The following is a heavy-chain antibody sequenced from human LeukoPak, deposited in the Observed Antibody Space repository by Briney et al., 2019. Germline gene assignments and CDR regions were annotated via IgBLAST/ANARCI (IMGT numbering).Heavy chain of an antibody. D-gene: IGHD2-2*01. CDR1: GFTFSDHY. J-gene: IGHJ5*02. V-gene: IGHV3-23*01. Sequence: GGSLRLSCAASGFTFSDHYMDWVRQAPGKGLEWVSAISGSGGSTYYADSVKGRFTISRDNSKNTLYLQMNSLRAEDTAVYYCAIKLYCSSTSCPLSPWGQGTLVTVSS. CDR2: ISGSGGST. CDR3: AIKLYCSSTSCPLSP.